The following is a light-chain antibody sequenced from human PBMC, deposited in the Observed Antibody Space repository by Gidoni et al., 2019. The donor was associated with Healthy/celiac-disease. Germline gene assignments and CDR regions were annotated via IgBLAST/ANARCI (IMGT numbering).Light chain of an antibody. V-gene: IGLV3-19*01. J-gene: IGLJ3*02. CDR3: NSRDSSGNHWV. CDR1: SLRSYY. CDR2: GKN. Sequence: SSELTQDPAVSLALGQTVRITFQGDSLRSYYASWYQQKPGQAPVLFIYGKNNRPSGIPDRFSGSSSGNTASLTITGAQAEDEADYYCNSRDSSGNHWVFGGGTKLTVL.